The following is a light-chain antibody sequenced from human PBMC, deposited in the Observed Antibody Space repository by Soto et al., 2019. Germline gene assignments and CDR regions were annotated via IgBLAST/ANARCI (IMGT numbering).Light chain of an antibody. CDR1: SSNIGNNY. Sequence: QPVLTQPPSVSAAPGQKVTISCSGSSSNIGNNYVSWYQQLPGTAPKLLIYDNNKRPSGIPDRFSGSKSGTSATLGITGLQTGDEADYYCGTWDSSLSAGPYVFGTGTKVTVL. V-gene: IGLV1-51*01. CDR3: GTWDSSLSAGPYV. J-gene: IGLJ1*01. CDR2: DNN.